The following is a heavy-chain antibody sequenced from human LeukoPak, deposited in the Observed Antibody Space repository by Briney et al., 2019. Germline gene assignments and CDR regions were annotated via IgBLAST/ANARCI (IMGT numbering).Heavy chain of an antibody. CDR2: ISSSSSYI. V-gene: IGHV3-21*01. D-gene: IGHD3-3*01. CDR3: ARGSPYYDFWSGPIAGN. Sequence: GGSLRLSCAASGFTFNDYSVNWVRQAPGRGLEWVSSISSSSSYIYYADSVKGRFTISRDNAKNSLYLQMNSLRAGDTAVYYCARGSPYYDFWSGPIAGNWGQGTLVTVSS. J-gene: IGHJ4*02. CDR1: GFTFNDYS.